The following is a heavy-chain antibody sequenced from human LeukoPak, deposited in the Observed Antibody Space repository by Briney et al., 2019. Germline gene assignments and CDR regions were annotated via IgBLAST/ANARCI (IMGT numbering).Heavy chain of an antibody. CDR3: ARDVIGHKEARNEY. J-gene: IGHJ4*02. V-gene: IGHV3-7*01. Sequence: GGSLRLSCAASGFTFSSYWMSWVRLAPGKGLEWVANIKEDGSERYYVDSVKGRFTISRDNAKNSLYLQMNSLRAEDTALYYCARDVIGHKEARNEYWGQGTQVTVSS. CDR2: IKEDGSER. CDR1: GFTFSSYW. D-gene: IGHD1-14*01.